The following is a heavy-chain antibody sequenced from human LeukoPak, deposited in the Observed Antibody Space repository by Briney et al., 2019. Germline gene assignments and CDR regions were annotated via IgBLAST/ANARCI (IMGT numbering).Heavy chain of an antibody. V-gene: IGHV3-74*01. D-gene: IGHD1-26*01. CDR1: GFTFSGYW. CDR2: IRSDGSIT. CDR3: ARDGRSGNFDK. J-gene: IGHJ4*02. Sequence: GGSLRLSCAASGFTFSGYWMHWVRHAPGKGLAWVSVIRSDGSITTYADSVKGRFTISRATAKNTLYLQMNSLRAEDTAVYYCARDGRSGNFDKWGQGTLVSVSS.